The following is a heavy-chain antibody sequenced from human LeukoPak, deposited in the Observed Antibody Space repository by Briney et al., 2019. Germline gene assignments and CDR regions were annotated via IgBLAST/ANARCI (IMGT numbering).Heavy chain of an antibody. D-gene: IGHD1-7*01. CDR3: AGRTTDAFDI. CDR2: IYYSGST. CDR1: GGSISSGGYY. J-gene: IGHJ3*02. Sequence: SQTLSLTCTVSGGSISSGGYYWSWIRQHPGKGLEWIGYIYYSGSTYYNPSLKSRVTISVDTSKNQFSLKLSSVTAADTAVYYCAGRTTDAFDIWGQGTMVTVSS. V-gene: IGHV4-31*03.